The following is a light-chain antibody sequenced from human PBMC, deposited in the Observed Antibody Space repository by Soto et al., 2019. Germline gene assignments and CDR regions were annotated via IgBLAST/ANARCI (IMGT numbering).Light chain of an antibody. CDR2: AAS. Sequence: IQLTQSPSSLSASVGDRVTITCRASQGINNYLGWYQQKPGKAPKLLIYAASTLLSGVPLRFSGSGSGTDFTLTIRSLQPEDFASYYCQQLDSYPLTFGGGTKVEIK. CDR1: QGINNY. V-gene: IGKV1-9*01. CDR3: QQLDSYPLT. J-gene: IGKJ4*01.